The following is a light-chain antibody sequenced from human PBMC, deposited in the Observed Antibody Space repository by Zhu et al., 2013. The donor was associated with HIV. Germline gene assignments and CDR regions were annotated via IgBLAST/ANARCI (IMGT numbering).Light chain of an antibody. CDR1: TSDVGSYDR. J-gene: IGLJ1*01. Sequence: QSALTQPASVSGSPGQSVTISCFGTTSDVGSYDRVSWYQQFPDTAPKLVIFEVGSRPSGVPDRFSGSKSGNTASLTVSGLQAEDETDYYCSSYAGSNNYVFGTGTKVTVL. CDR3: SSYAGSNNYV. V-gene: IGLV2-8*01. CDR2: EVG.